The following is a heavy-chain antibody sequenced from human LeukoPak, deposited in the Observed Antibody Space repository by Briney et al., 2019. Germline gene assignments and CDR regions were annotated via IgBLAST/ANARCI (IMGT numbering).Heavy chain of an antibody. J-gene: IGHJ4*02. D-gene: IGHD4-17*01. Sequence: SETLSLTCAVYGGSFSGYYWSWIRQPPGKGLEWIGEINHSGSTNYNPSLKSRVTISADTSKNQFSLKLSSVTAADTAVYYCASHGDYGPNYWGQGTLVTVSS. CDR1: GGSFSGYY. V-gene: IGHV4-34*01. CDR3: ASHGDYGPNY. CDR2: INHSGST.